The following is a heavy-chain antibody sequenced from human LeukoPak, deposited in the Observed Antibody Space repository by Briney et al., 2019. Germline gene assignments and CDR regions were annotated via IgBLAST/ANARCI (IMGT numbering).Heavy chain of an antibody. J-gene: IGHJ3*02. CDR1: GLSLSTSGVG. Sequence: SGPTLVNPTQTLGLTCTFSGLSLSTSGVGVGWIRQPPGKALEWLALIYWDDDKRYSPSLKSRLTITKDTSKNQVVLTMTNMDPVDTATYYCAHLGSPEGADDAFDIWGQGTMVTVSS. CDR3: AHLGSPEGADDAFDI. CDR2: IYWDDDK. D-gene: IGHD1-26*01. V-gene: IGHV2-5*02.